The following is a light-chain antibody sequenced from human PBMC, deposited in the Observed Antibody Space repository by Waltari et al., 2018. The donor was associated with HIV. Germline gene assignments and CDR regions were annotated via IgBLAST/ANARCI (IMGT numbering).Light chain of an antibody. CDR1: SSNIGSNY. CDR3: AAWDASLSGNWV. Sequence: QSVLTQPPSASGTPGQRVTIPCSGSSSNIGSNYVYWYQQLPGTTPKLLIYRNNQRPSGVPDRFSGSKSGTSASLAISGLRSEDEADYYCAAWDASLSGNWVFGGGTKLTVL. CDR2: RNN. J-gene: IGLJ3*02. V-gene: IGLV1-47*01.